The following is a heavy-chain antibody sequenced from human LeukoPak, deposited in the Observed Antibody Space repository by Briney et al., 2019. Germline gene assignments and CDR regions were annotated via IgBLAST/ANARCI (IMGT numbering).Heavy chain of an antibody. CDR2: MNPNSGNT. D-gene: IGHD2-2*02. V-gene: IGHV1-8*01. Sequence: ASVKVSCKASGYTFTSYDINWVRQATGQGPEWMGWMNPNSGNTGCAQKFQGRVTLTRNTSISTAFLELSSLKSEDTAVYYCARGTRYCSDSSCYNYWGQGTLVTVSS. CDR3: ARGTRYCSDSSCYNY. CDR1: GYTFTSYD. J-gene: IGHJ4*02.